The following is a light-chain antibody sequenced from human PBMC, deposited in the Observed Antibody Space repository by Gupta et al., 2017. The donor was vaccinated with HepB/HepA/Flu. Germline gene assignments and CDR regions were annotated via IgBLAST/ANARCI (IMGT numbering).Light chain of an antibody. CDR3: QSTYSSALYVV. CDR2: KDN. V-gene: IGLV3-25*03. Sequence: SYELTQPPSVSVSPGQTARITCSGDALPKQYAYWYQQKPGQAPVLVIYKDNERPSGIPERFSGSSSGTTVTLTISGVQAEDEADYYRQSTYSSALYVVFGGGTKLTVL. J-gene: IGLJ3*02. CDR1: ALPKQY.